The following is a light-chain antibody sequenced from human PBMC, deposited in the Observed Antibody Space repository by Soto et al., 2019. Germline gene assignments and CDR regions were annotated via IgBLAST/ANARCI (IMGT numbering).Light chain of an antibody. J-gene: IGKJ4*02. Sequence: EIVWSQSPGTLSLSPGEGATLSCSASQSVSSNFLAWYQRKPGQAPRLLMYGASSRATGIQDRFRGSGSGRDFTITISRAEHEAFAVDYCREYGSSPLTFGGWTKVEIK. CDR1: QSVSSNF. CDR3: REYGSSPLT. CDR2: GAS. V-gene: IGKV3-20*01.